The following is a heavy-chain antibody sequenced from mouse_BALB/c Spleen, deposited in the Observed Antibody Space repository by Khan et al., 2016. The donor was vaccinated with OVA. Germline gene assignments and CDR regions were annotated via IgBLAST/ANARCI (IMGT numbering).Heavy chain of an antibody. V-gene: IGHV1S135*01. CDR1: GYSFTSYY. CDR3: TRHGYVAWFTY. Sequence: VQLQQSGPELMKPGASVKISCKASGYSFTSYYIHWIMQSHGKSLEWIGYIDPFSGGITFNQKFKGKATLTVDKSSRTANIYFSNLTSEDSAVYYCTRHGYVAWFTYWGQGTLVTVSA. D-gene: IGHD2-2*01. J-gene: IGHJ3*01. CDR2: IDPFSGGI.